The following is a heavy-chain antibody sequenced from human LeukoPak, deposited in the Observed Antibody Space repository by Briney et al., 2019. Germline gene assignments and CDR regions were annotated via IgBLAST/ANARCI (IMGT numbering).Heavy chain of an antibody. Sequence: GGSLRLSCAASGFTFDAYAMHWVRQAPGKGLEWVSLICGDGGSTYYADSVQGRFTISRDNSKNSLYLQMNSLRTEDTALYYCAKELFNWNYGALGFDYWGQGTLVTVS. CDR1: GFTFDAYA. CDR2: ICGDGGST. V-gene: IGHV3-43*02. D-gene: IGHD1-7*01. J-gene: IGHJ4*02. CDR3: AKELFNWNYGALGFDY.